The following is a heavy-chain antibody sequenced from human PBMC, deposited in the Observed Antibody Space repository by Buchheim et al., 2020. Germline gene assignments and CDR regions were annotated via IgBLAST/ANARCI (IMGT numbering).Heavy chain of an antibody. D-gene: IGHD3-22*01. CDR1: GFTFSSYS. J-gene: IGHJ4*02. CDR2: ISSSSSTI. CDR3: ARVSWLSPFDY. V-gene: IGHV3-48*02. Sequence: EVQLVESGGGLVQPGGSLRLSCAASGFTFSSYSMNWVRQAPGKGLEWVSYISSSSSTIYYADSVKGRFTISRDNATTSLYLPMNSLRDEDTAVYYCARVSWLSPFDYWGQGTL.